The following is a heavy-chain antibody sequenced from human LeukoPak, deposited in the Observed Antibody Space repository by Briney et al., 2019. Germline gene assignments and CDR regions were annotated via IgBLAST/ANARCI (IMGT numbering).Heavy chain of an antibody. V-gene: IGHV4-59*08. CDR2: IYYSAST. CDR3: ARLMDSSSWYFGY. D-gene: IGHD6-13*01. Sequence: PSETVSLTCTVSGFSISSYYWSWLRQPPGKGVEGIGYIYYSASTNYNPSLKRRVTISVDTSKNQFTLRLSSVTAADTAVYYCARLMDSSSWYFGYWGQGTLVTVSS. J-gene: IGHJ4*02. CDR1: GFSISSYY.